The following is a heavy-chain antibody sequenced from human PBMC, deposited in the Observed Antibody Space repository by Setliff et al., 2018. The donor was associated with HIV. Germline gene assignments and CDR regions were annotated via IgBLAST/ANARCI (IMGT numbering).Heavy chain of an antibody. Sequence: SETLSLTCTVSGGSFSTYYWSWIRQPAGEGLEYIGYIYYSGSTKYNPSLTSRVTISVDTSKNHFSLKLTSVTAADTAVYYCARAEMATIVAFDIWGQGTMVTVSS. CDR1: GGSFSTYY. CDR3: ARAEMATIVAFDI. D-gene: IGHD5-12*01. CDR2: IYYSGST. V-gene: IGHV4-59*01. J-gene: IGHJ3*02.